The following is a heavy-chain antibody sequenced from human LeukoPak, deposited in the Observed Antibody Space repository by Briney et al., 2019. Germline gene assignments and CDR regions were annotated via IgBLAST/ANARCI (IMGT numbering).Heavy chain of an antibody. V-gene: IGHV3-30*04. CDR1: GFTFSSYA. CDR2: ISYDGSNK. Sequence: GGSLRLSCAASGFTFSSYAMHWVRQAPGKGLEWVAVISYDGSNKYYADSVKGRFTISRDNSKNTLYLQMNSLRAEDTAVYYCAGDSPYYYDSSGYYDSWDYFDYWGQGTLVTVSS. CDR3: AGDSPYYYDSSGYYDSWDYFDY. D-gene: IGHD3-22*01. J-gene: IGHJ4*02.